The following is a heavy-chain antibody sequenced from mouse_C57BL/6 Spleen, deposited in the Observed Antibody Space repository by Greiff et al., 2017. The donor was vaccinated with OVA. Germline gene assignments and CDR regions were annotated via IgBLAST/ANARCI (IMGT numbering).Heavy chain of an antibody. V-gene: IGHV1-76*01. J-gene: IGHJ1*03. CDR1: GYTFTDYY. CDR2: IYPGSGNT. CDR3: ATSIYWYFDV. Sequence: VQLQQSGVELVRPGASVKLSCKASGYTFTDYYINWVKQRPGQGLEWIARIYPGSGNTYYNEKFKGKATLTAEKSSSTAYMQLSSLTSEDSAVYFCATSIYWYFDVWGTGTTVTVSS.